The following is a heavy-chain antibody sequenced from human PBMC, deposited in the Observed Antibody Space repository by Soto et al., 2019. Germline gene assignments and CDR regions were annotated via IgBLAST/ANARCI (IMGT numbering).Heavy chain of an antibody. J-gene: IGHJ4*02. Sequence: QVQLQESGPGLVKPSQTLSLTCTVSGGSISSGDYYWSWIRQPPGKGLDWIGYSYYTGSTYYNPSLKCRVTISGDTSKNQFSLKLSSVSAADTAVYYCASLIGLWSPGGGFDYWGQGTLVTVSS. CDR3: ASLIGLWSPGGGFDY. D-gene: IGHD5-18*01. V-gene: IGHV4-30-4*01. CDR1: GGSISSGDYY. CDR2: SYYTGST.